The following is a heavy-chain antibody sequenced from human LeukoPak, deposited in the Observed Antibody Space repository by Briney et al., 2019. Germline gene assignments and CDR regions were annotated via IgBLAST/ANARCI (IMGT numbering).Heavy chain of an antibody. CDR2: ISFDGSNK. CDR3: AKNTGTYDGLIDS. D-gene: IGHD1-26*01. CDR1: GFTFSSYG. Sequence: GRSLRLSCAASGFTFSSYGLHWVRQAPGKGLEWVAVISFDGSNKFCADSVKGRFTISRDNSKNRLYLQMNSLRAEDTAMYYCAKNTGTYDGLIDSWGQGTLVTVSS. J-gene: IGHJ4*02. V-gene: IGHV3-30*18.